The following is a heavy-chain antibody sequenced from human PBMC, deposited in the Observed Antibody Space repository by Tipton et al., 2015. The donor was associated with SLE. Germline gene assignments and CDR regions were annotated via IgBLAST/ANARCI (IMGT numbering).Heavy chain of an antibody. CDR1: GFTFSSYA. Sequence: SLRLSCAASGFTFSSYAMSWVRQAPGKGLEWVSVIYSGGSSTYYADSVKGRFTISRDNSKNTLYLQMNSLRAEDTAVYYCAKVGPPLAAAYTGYSYYYMDVWGKGTTVTVSS. CDR3: AKVGPPLAAAYTGYSYYYMDV. J-gene: IGHJ6*03. CDR2: IYSGGSST. D-gene: IGHD2-15*01. V-gene: IGHV3-23*03.